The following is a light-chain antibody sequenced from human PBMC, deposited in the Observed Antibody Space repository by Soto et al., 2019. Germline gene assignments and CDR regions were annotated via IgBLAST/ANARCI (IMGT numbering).Light chain of an antibody. CDR2: AAS. J-gene: IGKJ1*01. Sequence: DIQMTQSPSSLSASVGDRVTITCRASQGISDYLAWFQQKPGKVPKLLIFAASTLQSGVPSRFSGSGSGTDFPLTINSLQPEDVATYYCQKYNSVPWTFGQGTKVEIK. CDR1: QGISDY. CDR3: QKYNSVPWT. V-gene: IGKV1-27*01.